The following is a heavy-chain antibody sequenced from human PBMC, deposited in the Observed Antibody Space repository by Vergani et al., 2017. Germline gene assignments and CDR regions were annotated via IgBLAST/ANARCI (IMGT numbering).Heavy chain of an antibody. V-gene: IGHV3-30*02. Sequence: QVQLVESGGGVVQPGGSLRLSCAASGFTFSSYGMHWVRQAPGKGLEWVAFIRYDGSNKYYADSVKGRFTISRDNSKNTRYLQMNSLRAEDTAVYYCAKDLSVGSSDAFDIWGQGTMVTVSS. D-gene: IGHD3-10*01. CDR2: IRYDGSNK. J-gene: IGHJ3*02. CDR3: AKDLSVGSSDAFDI. CDR1: GFTFSSYG.